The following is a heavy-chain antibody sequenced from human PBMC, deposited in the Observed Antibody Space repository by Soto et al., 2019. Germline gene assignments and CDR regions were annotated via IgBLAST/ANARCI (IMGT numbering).Heavy chain of an antibody. CDR1: GHTFTSYA. Sequence: ASVKVSCKASGHTFTSYAMHWVRQAPGQRLEWMGWINAGNGNTKYSQKFQGRVTITRDTSASTAYMELSSLRSEDTAVYYCARDRQQLNWFDPWGPGTLVTVSS. D-gene: IGHD6-13*01. CDR3: ARDRQQLNWFDP. J-gene: IGHJ5*02. CDR2: INAGNGNT. V-gene: IGHV1-3*01.